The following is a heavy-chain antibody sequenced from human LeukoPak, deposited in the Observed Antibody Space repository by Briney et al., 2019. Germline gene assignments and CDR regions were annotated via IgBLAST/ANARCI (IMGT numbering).Heavy chain of an antibody. D-gene: IGHD1-14*01. V-gene: IGHV1-18*01. Sequence: ASSVTVSCKASGGTFSSYDITWVRQAPGQGLEGMGWISAYNGKTTYEQNFQGRVTMTTETSTSTVYMELRSLRSDDTAVYLCARVKTGTTIFDYWGRGTLVTVSS. CDR1: GGTFSSYD. J-gene: IGHJ4*02. CDR2: ISAYNGKT. CDR3: ARVKTGTTIFDY.